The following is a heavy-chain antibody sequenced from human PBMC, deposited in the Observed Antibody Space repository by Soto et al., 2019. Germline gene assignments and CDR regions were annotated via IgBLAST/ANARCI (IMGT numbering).Heavy chain of an antibody. V-gene: IGHV1-18*01. Sequence: QVQVLQSGAEVKRPGASVTVSCKTSGYTFSTSGISWVRQAPGQGLEWVGWIRPDNGNKKSAQRLQGRVTLTTATSGSTAYMEVRSLTSDDTTMYYCARFTESNRYNDWGQGTLVTVSS. CDR1: GYTFSTSG. D-gene: IGHD1-20*01. J-gene: IGHJ1*01. CDR2: IRPDNGNK. CDR3: ARFTESNRYND.